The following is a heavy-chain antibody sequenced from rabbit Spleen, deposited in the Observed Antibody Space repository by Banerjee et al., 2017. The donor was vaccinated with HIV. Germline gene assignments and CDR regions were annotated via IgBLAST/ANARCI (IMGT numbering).Heavy chain of an antibody. CDR3: ARDSGSSFSSYGMDL. V-gene: IGHV1S45*01. J-gene: IGHJ6*01. CDR1: GVSLSDKDV. D-gene: IGHD8-1*01. CDR2: INIVTGSSGFT. Sequence: QEQLVESGGGLVQPEGSLTLTCKASGVSLSDKDVMCWVRQAPGKGLEWIACINIVTGSSGFTYFASWAKGRFTISKTSSTTVTLQVSSLTAADTATYFCARDSGSSFSSYGMDLWGPGTLVTVS.